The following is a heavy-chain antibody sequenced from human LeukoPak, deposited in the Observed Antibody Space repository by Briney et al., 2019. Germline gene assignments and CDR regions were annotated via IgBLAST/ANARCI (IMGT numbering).Heavy chain of an antibody. CDR1: GFTFSSYA. J-gene: IGHJ4*02. CDR3: AGEKLAVAGPFDY. D-gene: IGHD6-19*01. V-gene: IGHV3-23*01. Sequence: GGSLRLSCAASGFTFSSYAMSWVRQAPGKGPEWVSAISGSGGSTYYADSVMGRFTISRDNSKNTLYLQMNSLRAEDTAVYYRAGEKLAVAGPFDYWGQGTLVTVSS. CDR2: ISGSGGST.